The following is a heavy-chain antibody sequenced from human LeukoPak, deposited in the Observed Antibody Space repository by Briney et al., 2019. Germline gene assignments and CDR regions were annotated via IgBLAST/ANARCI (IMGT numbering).Heavy chain of an antibody. V-gene: IGHV3-9*01. CDR3: AREEWELLGNAFDI. J-gene: IGHJ3*02. D-gene: IGHD1-26*01. CDR2: ISWNSGSI. CDR1: GFTFDDYA. Sequence: GGSLRLSCAASGFTFDDYAMHWVRQASGKGLEWVSGISWNSGSIGYADSVKGRFTISRDNAKNSLYLQMNSLRAEDTAVYYCAREEWELLGNAFDIWGQGTMATVSS.